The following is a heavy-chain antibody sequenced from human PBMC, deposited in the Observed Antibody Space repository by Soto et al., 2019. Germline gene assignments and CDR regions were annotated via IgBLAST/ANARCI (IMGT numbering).Heavy chain of an antibody. V-gene: IGHV3-23*01. CDR1: GFIFHTYA. CDR2: ISASGDST. Sequence: GGSVRLSCVASGFIFHTYAMNWVRQAPGKGLEWVSAISASGDSTFYADSLRGRFTISRDNSKDTLYLQMNSLTAEDTALYYCSKGTGTTRLYSMDVWGQGTTVTVSS. D-gene: IGHD1-7*01. CDR3: SKGTGTTRLYSMDV. J-gene: IGHJ6*02.